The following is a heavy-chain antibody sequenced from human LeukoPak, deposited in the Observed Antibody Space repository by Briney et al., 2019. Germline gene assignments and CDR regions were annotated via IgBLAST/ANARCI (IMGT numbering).Heavy chain of an antibody. Sequence: SETLSLTCAVYGGSFSGYYWSWIRQPPGKGLEWIGEINHSGSTNYSPSLKSRVTISVDTSKNQFSLKLSSVTAADTAVYYCARDGDVDTAMVFDYWGQGTLVTVSS. CDR2: INHSGST. CDR3: ARDGDVDTAMVFDY. CDR1: GGSFSGYY. V-gene: IGHV4-34*01. J-gene: IGHJ4*02. D-gene: IGHD5-18*01.